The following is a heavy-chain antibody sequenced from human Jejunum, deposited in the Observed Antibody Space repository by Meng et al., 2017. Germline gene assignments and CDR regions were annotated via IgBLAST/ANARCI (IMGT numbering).Heavy chain of an antibody. CDR2: IWFDGSSE. V-gene: IGHV3-33*01. D-gene: IGHD4-11*01. Sequence: GESLKISCAGSGFTLSTYAMHWVRQAPGKGLEWVAVIWFDGSSEYYADSVKGRFTISRDTSKNTMYLQMNSLGVEDTALYYCARGHGVGTTVTQMSWFDPWGQGTLVTVSS. CDR3: ARGHGVGTTVTQMSWFDP. J-gene: IGHJ5*02. CDR1: GFTLSTYA.